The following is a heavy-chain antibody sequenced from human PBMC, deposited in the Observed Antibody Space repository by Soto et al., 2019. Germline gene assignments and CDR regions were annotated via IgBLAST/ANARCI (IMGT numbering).Heavy chain of an antibody. J-gene: IGHJ5*02. CDR2: ISWNSGSI. Sequence: EVQLVESGGGLVQPGRSLRLSCAASGFTFDDYAMHWVRQAPGKGLGWVSGISWNSGSIGYADSVKGRFTISRDNAKNSLYLQMNSLRAEDTALYYCAKAGDYGDYGGWFDPWGQGTLVTVSS. CDR3: AKAGDYGDYGGWFDP. D-gene: IGHD4-17*01. CDR1: GFTFDDYA. V-gene: IGHV3-9*01.